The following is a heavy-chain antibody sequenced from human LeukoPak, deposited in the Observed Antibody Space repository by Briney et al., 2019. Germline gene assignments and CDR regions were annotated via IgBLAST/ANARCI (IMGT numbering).Heavy chain of an antibody. CDR1: GYTIETGYY. V-gene: IGHV4-38-2*02. Sequence: PSETLSLTCTVSGYTIETGYYWAWLRQPPGQDLVWIGSIYRSATTYYNPSLKSRVLISMDMSKNEVSPSLTSVTAADTAVYNCAREWATYNNWYDPWGEGTLVIVSS. CDR3: AREWATYNNWYDP. CDR2: IYRSATT. J-gene: IGHJ5*02. D-gene: IGHD1-14*01.